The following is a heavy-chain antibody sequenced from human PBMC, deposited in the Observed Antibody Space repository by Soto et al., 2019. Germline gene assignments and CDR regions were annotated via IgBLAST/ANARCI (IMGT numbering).Heavy chain of an antibody. V-gene: IGHV3-30-3*01. CDR2: VSYDGSNK. CDR1: EFTFSTCA. J-gene: IGHJ3*02. D-gene: IGHD2-8*02. CDR3: VRDDRGGVVYLSCGAFDI. Sequence: QVQLVESGGGVVQPGRSLRLSCAASEFTFSTCAMHWVRQAPGKGLEWVALVSYDGSNKYYADSVKGRFTIFRDNSKNRLYLQINSLRAEDTPVYYCVRDDRGGVVYLSCGAFDIWVQGTMVAIS.